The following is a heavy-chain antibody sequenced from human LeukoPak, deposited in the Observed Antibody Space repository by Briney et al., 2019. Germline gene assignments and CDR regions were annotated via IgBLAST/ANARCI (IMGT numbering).Heavy chain of an antibody. CDR3: AREASDAFDI. V-gene: IGHV4-59*12. CDR1: GGSISSYY. Sequence: PSETLSLTCTVSGGSISSYYWSWIRQPPGKGLEWIGYIYYSGSTNYNPSLKSRVTISVDTSKNQFSPKLSSVTAADTAVYYCAREASDAFDIWGQGTMVTVSS. CDR2: IYYSGST. J-gene: IGHJ3*02.